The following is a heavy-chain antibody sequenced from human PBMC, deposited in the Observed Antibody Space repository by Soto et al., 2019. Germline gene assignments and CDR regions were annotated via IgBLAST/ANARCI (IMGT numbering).Heavy chain of an antibody. J-gene: IGHJ3*02. Sequence: QITLKESGPTLVKPTQTLTLTCTFSGFSLSTSGVGVGWIRQPPGKALEWLALIYWDDEKRYSPSLKSRLTITKDTSKNQVVLTMTNMDPVDTATYYCARTTYSGAFDIWGQGTMVTVSS. CDR2: IYWDDEK. V-gene: IGHV2-5*02. D-gene: IGHD6-13*01. CDR1: GFSLSTSGVG. CDR3: ARTTYSGAFDI.